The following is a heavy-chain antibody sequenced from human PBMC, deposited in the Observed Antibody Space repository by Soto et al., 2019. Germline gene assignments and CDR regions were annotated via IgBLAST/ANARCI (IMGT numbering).Heavy chain of an antibody. Sequence: QVQLVQSGAEVKKPGASVKVSCTASGYTFKSFYMHWVRQAPGQGLEWIGMIYPTDGSVSFAQKFQDRVTLTTDRPTSTVYMELSSLTREDTAVYFCARDFGRHGAVDTTGWFDPWGQGTLVTVSS. CDR2: IYPTDGSV. CDR3: ARDFGRHGAVDTTGWFDP. J-gene: IGHJ5*02. D-gene: IGHD3-3*01. CDR1: GYTFKSFY. V-gene: IGHV1-46*02.